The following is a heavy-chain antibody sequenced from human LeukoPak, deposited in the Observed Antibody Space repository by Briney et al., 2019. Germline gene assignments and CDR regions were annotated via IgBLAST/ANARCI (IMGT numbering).Heavy chain of an antibody. CDR1: GYTFTSYA. CDR3: ASSHRSDSSGYYQNWFDP. CDR2: INAGNGNT. Sequence: ASVKVSCKASGYTFTSYAMHWVRQAPGQRLEWMGWINAGNGNTKYLQKFQGRVTITRDTSASTAYMELSSLRSEDTAVYYCASSHRSDSSGYYQNWFDPWGQGTLVTVSS. J-gene: IGHJ5*02. D-gene: IGHD3-22*01. V-gene: IGHV1-3*01.